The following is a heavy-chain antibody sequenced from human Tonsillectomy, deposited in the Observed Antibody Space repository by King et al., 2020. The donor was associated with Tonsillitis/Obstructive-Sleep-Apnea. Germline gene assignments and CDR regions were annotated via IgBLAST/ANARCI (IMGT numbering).Heavy chain of an antibody. CDR3: ARLRYNYYDNIAYPYYFDF. Sequence: VQLVESGAEVKQPGESLRISCESSGDSFTSYWISWVRQMPGKGLEWMGRIDPSDSDTNYSPSFQGQVTISADKSISTAYLQWGSLKASDTAIYYCARLRYNYYDNIAYPYYFDFWGQGTLVTVSS. CDR2: IDPSDSDT. J-gene: IGHJ4*02. D-gene: IGHD3-22*01. V-gene: IGHV5-10-1*03. CDR1: GDSFTSYW.